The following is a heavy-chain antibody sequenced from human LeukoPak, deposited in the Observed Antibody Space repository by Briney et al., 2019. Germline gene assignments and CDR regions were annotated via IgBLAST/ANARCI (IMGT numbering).Heavy chain of an antibody. CDR2: IYYSGGT. CDR3: ARYYSSGWYWFDP. V-gene: IGHV4-31*03. CDR1: GGSISSCGYY. J-gene: IGHJ5*02. D-gene: IGHD6-19*01. Sequence: MTSQTLSLTCTVSGGSISSCGYYWSWIRQHPGKGLGWIGYIYYSGGTYYNPSLKSRVTISVDTSKNQFSLKLTSVTATDTGVYYCARYYSSGWYWFDPWGWGTLVTVS.